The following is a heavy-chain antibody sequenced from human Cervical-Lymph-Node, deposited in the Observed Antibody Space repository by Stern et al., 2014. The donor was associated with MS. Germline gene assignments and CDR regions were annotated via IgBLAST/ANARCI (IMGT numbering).Heavy chain of an antibody. V-gene: IGHV1-8*01. CDR1: GYIFTSDD. D-gene: IGHD7-27*01. CDR3: MKAWGH. J-gene: IGHJ1*01. Sequence: QVQLVQSGAEVRKPGASVRLSCKASGYIFTSDDINWVRQASGQGLEWMGWMNPDSCDPGFDQKFRGRVTMARDVSTSTVYMELSSLSSEDTAVYYCMKAWGHWGQGTQVTVSS. CDR2: MNPDSCDP.